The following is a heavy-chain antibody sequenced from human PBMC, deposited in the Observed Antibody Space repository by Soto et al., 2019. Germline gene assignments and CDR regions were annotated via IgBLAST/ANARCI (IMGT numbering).Heavy chain of an antibody. Sequence: SVKVSCKASGGTFSSYAISWVRQAPGQGLEWMGGIIPIFGTANYAQKFQGRVTITADESTSTAYMELSSLRSEDTAVYYCARVWIAAAGTSVYWGQGTLVTVSS. D-gene: IGHD6-13*01. J-gene: IGHJ4*02. CDR1: GGTFSSYA. CDR2: IIPIFGTA. V-gene: IGHV1-69*13. CDR3: ARVWIAAAGTSVY.